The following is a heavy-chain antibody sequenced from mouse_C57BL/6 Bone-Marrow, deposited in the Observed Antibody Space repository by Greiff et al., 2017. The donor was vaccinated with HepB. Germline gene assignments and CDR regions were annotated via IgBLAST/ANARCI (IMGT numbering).Heavy chain of an antibody. J-gene: IGHJ2*01. CDR1: GFNIKDYY. V-gene: IGHV14-2*01. CDR2: IDPEDGET. D-gene: IGHD2-3*01. CDR3: ARFYDGYFLYYFDY. Sequence: VQLKQSGAELVKPGASVKLSCTASGFNIKDYYMHWVKQRTEQGLEWIGRIDPEDGETKYAPKFPGKATITADTSSNTAYLQLSSLTSEDTAVYYCARFYDGYFLYYFDYWGQGTTLTVSS.